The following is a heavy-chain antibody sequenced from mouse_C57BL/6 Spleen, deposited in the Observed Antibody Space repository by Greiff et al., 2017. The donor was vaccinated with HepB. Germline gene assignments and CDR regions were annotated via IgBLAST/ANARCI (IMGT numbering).Heavy chain of an antibody. CDR2: ISNGGGST. Sequence: EVHLVESGGGLVQPGGSLKLSCAASGFTFSDYYMYWVRQTPEKRLEWVAYISNGGGSTYYPDTVKGRFTISRDNAKNTLYLQMSRLKSEDTAMYYCARHPPSGTWFAYWGQGTLVTVSA. D-gene: IGHD4-1*01. CDR1: GFTFSDYY. CDR3: ARHPPSGTWFAY. V-gene: IGHV5-12*01. J-gene: IGHJ3*01.